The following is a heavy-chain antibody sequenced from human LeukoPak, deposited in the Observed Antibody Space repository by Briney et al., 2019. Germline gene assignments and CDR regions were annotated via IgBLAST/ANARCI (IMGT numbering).Heavy chain of an antibody. J-gene: IGHJ3*02. CDR3: ARQRGEGYSNCNKRDDAFDI. D-gene: IGHD4-11*01. CDR2: IYHSGST. CDR1: GYSISSGYY. V-gene: IGHV4-38-2*01. Sequence: SETMSLTCAVSGYSISSGYYWGWIRQPPGKGLEWIGRIYHSGSTYYNPSLKSRVTISVDTSKNQFSLKLSSVTAADTAVYYCARQRGEGYSNCNKRDDAFDIWGQGTMVTVSS.